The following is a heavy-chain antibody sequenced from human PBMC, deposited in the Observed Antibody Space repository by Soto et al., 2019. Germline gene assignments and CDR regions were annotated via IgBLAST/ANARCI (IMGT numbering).Heavy chain of an antibody. J-gene: IGHJ4*02. CDR3: TRSNGYYFDY. CDR1: GFTFGGYA. V-gene: IGHV3-49*03. D-gene: IGHD6-25*01. Sequence: GGSLRLSCIASGFTFGGYAMSWFRQAPGKGLEWVGFIRSKTYGGTTEYAASVKGRFIISRDDSKSIAYLQMNSLKTEDTAVYYCTRSNGYYFDYWGQGT. CDR2: IRSKTYGGTT.